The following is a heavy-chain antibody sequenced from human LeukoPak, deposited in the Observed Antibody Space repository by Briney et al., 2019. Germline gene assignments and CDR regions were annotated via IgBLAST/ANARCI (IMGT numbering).Heavy chain of an antibody. CDR1: GFTISSYA. CDR3: AKGKYSSGWYGDY. D-gene: IGHD6-19*01. V-gene: IGHV3-23*01. Sequence: GGSLRLSCAASGFTISSYAMSWVRQAPGKGLEWVSGVSGNGVSTSYADSVKGRFIVSRENSKNTLYLQMNSLRAEDTAVYYCAKGKYSSGWYGDYWGQGTLVTVSS. CDR2: VSGNGVST. J-gene: IGHJ4*02.